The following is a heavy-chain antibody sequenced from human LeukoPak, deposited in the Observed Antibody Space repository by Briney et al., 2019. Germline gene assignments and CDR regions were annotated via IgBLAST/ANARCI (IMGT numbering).Heavy chain of an antibody. Sequence: ASVKVSCKASGYTFTSYAMHWVRQAPGQRLEWMGWMNAGNGNTKYSQKFQGRVTITRDTSASTAYMELSSLRSEDTAVYYCARVGTMDHCSGGSCYSPWYYYYYGMDVWGQGTTVTVSS. CDR3: ARVGTMDHCSGGSCYSPWYYYYYGMDV. D-gene: IGHD2-15*01. CDR2: MNAGNGNT. V-gene: IGHV1-3*01. CDR1: GYTFTSYA. J-gene: IGHJ6*02.